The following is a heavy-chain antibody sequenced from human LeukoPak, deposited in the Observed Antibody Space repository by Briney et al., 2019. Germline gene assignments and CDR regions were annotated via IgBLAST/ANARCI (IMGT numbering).Heavy chain of an antibody. CDR2: ISSTSSYI. D-gene: IGHD2-2*01. CDR3: ARGNSGHCTGATCYALDY. Sequence: KPGGSLRLSCAASGFTFSTYAMNWVRQAPGKGLEWVSFISSTSSYIYYADSVKGRFTISRDNSKNTLYLQMNSLRAEDTAVYYCARGNSGHCTGATCYALDYWGQGTLVTVSS. CDR1: GFTFSTYA. J-gene: IGHJ4*02. V-gene: IGHV3-21*04.